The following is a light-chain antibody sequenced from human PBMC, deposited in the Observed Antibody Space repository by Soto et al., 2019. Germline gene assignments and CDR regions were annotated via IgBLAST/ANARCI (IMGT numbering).Light chain of an antibody. CDR3: QQRSNWPPALT. CDR2: DAS. CDR1: QSISSW. J-gene: IGKJ4*01. Sequence: DIQMTQSPSTLSASVGDRVTITCRASQSISSWLAWYQQKPGKAPKLLIYDASSLESGVPSRFSGSGSGTDFTLTISSLEPEDFAVYYCQQRSNWPPALTFGGGTKVDIK. V-gene: IGKV1-5*01.